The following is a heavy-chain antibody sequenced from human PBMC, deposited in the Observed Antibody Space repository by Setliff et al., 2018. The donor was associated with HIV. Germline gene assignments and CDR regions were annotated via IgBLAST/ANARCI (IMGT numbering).Heavy chain of an antibody. Sequence: GGSLRLSCAASGFTFSSSWMSWVRQAPGKGLEWVANIKEDGSEKYFVDPVKGRFTISRDNAKNSLYLQMNSLRAEDTAVYYCARDSSSWYEFYFDCWGQGTLVTVSS. CDR2: IKEDGSEK. J-gene: IGHJ4*02. CDR3: ARDSSSWYEFYFDC. CDR1: GFTFSSSW. D-gene: IGHD6-13*01. V-gene: IGHV3-7*01.